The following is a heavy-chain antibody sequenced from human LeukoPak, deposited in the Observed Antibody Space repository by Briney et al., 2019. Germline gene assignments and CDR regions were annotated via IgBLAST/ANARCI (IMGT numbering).Heavy chain of an antibody. J-gene: IGHJ4*02. CDR1: GYTFTSYY. CDR2: INPNSGGT. CDR3: ARERGSYRAEFDY. Sequence: ASVKVSCKASGYTFTSYYMHWVRQAPGQGLEWMGWINPNSGGTNYAQKFQGRVTMTRDTSISTAYMELSRLRSDDTAVYYCARERGSYRAEFDYWGQGTLVTVSS. V-gene: IGHV1-2*02. D-gene: IGHD1-26*01.